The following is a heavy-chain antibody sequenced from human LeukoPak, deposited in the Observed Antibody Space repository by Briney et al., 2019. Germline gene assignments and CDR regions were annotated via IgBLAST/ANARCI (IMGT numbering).Heavy chain of an antibody. CDR2: IWYDGSNK. Sequence: GGSLRLSCAASGFTFSSYGMHWVRQAPGKGLEWVAVIWYDGSNKYYADSVKGRFTISRDNSKNTLYLQMNSLRAEDTAVYYCARDNIAVADYYGMDVWGKGTTVTVSS. V-gene: IGHV3-33*01. CDR3: ARDNIAVADYYGMDV. J-gene: IGHJ6*04. D-gene: IGHD6-19*01. CDR1: GFTFSSYG.